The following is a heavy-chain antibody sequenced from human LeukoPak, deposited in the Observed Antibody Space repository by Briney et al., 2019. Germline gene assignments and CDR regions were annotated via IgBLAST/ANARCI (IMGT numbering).Heavy chain of an antibody. Sequence: SVKVSCKASGGTFSSYAISWVRQAPGQGLEWMGRIIPILGIANYAQKFQGRVTITADKSTGTAYMELSSLRSEDTAVYYCARELVEEGDYWGQGTLVTVSS. CDR3: ARELVEEGDY. J-gene: IGHJ4*02. CDR2: IIPILGIA. D-gene: IGHD6-13*01. V-gene: IGHV1-69*04. CDR1: GGTFSSYA.